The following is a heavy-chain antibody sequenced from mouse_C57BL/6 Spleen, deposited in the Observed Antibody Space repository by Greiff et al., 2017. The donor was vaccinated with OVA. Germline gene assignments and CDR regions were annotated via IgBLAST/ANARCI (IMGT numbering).Heavy chain of an antibody. J-gene: IGHJ3*01. CDR2: ISDGGSYT. CDR3: ARDKDYGSSFAY. CDR1: GFTFSSYA. V-gene: IGHV5-4*01. D-gene: IGHD1-1*01. Sequence: EVKVVESGGGLVKPGGSLKLSCAASGFTFSSYAMSWVRQTPEKSLEWVATISDGGSYTYYPDNVKGRFTISRDNAKNNLYLQMSHLKSEDTAMDDCARDKDYGSSFAYWGQGTLVTVSA.